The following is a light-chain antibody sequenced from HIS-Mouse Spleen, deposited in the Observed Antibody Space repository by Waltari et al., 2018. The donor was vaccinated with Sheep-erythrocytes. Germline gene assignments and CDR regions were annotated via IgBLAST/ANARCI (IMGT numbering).Light chain of an antibody. CDR2: VGTGGIVG. J-gene: IGLJ1*01. CDR1: SGYSNYQ. V-gene: IGLV9-49*01. CDR3: GADHGSGSNFVYV. Sequence: QPVLTPPPSASASLGASVTPTCTLSSGYSNYQVDWYQQSPGTGPRFVMRVGTGGIVGSKGDGIPDRFSVLGSGLNRYLTIKNIQEEDESDYHCGADHGSGSNFVYVFGTGTKVTVL.